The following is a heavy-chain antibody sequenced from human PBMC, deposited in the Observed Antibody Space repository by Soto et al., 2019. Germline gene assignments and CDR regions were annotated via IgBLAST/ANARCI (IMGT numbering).Heavy chain of an antibody. V-gene: IGHV1-69*12. J-gene: IGHJ5*02. Sequence: QVQLVQSGAEVKKPGSSVKVSCKASGGTFSSYAISWVRQAPGQGLEWMGGFIPIFGTANYAQKFQGRVTITADESTSTAYMERSSLRSEDTAVYYCARGGWELLMGWFDPWGQGTLVTVSS. CDR3: ARGGWELLMGWFDP. D-gene: IGHD1-26*01. CDR2: FIPIFGTA. CDR1: GGTFSSYA.